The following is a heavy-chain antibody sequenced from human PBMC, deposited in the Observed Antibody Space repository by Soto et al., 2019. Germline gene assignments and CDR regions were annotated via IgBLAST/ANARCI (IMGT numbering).Heavy chain of an antibody. CDR3: ARGELYYYGSGSLDY. J-gene: IGHJ4*02. CDR1: GYTFTSYD. V-gene: IGHV1-8*01. Sequence: GASVKVSCKASGYTFTSYDINWVRQATGQGPEWMGWMNPNSGNTGYAQKFQGRVTMTRNTSISTAYMELSSLRSEDTAVYYCARGELYYYGSGSLDYWGQGTLVTVSS. CDR2: MNPNSGNT. D-gene: IGHD3-10*01.